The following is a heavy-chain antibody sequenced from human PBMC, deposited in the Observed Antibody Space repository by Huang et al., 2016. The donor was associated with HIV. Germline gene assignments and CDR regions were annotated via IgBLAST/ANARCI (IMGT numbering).Heavy chain of an antibody. CDR1: GYTFTSYA. J-gene: IGHJ2*01. D-gene: IGHD6-19*01. CDR3: ARVGVAGTDWYFDL. V-gene: IGHV7-4-1*02. Sequence: QVQLVQSGSELKKPGASVKVSCKAYGYTFTSYAMNWVRQAPGQGLEWRGWINTHTGNPTYAQGFTGRFVFSLDTSVSTAYLQISSLKAEDTAVYYCARVGVAGTDWYFDLWGRGTLVTVSS. CDR2: INTHTGNP.